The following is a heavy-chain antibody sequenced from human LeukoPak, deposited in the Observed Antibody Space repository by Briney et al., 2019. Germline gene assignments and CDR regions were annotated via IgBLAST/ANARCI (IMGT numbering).Heavy chain of an antibody. J-gene: IGHJ4*02. CDR3: ARLYYYDSSGSMGIDY. Sequence: SETLSLTCAVYGGSFSGYYWSWIRQPPGKGLEWIGEINHSGSTNYNPSLRSRVTISVDTSKNQFSLKLSSVTAADTAVYYCARLYYYDSSGSMGIDYWGQGTLVTVSS. D-gene: IGHD3-22*01. CDR2: INHSGST. V-gene: IGHV4-34*01. CDR1: GGSFSGYY.